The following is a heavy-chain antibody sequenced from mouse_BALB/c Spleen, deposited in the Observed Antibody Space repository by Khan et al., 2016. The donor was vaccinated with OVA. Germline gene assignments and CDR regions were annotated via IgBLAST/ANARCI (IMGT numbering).Heavy chain of an antibody. CDR2: IWSDGHT. CDR3: ARQGYYGNSGPYFEV. Sequence: QVQLKESGPGLVAPSQSLSITCTISGFSLTSYGVHWVRQPPGKGLEWLVVIWSDGHTTYNSALKSRLSISKENSKSQVFLKMNSLQTDDTAMYXWARQGYYGNSGPYFEVWGAGTTVTVSS. CDR1: GFSLTSYG. D-gene: IGHD2-1*01. V-gene: IGHV2-6-1*01. J-gene: IGHJ1*01.